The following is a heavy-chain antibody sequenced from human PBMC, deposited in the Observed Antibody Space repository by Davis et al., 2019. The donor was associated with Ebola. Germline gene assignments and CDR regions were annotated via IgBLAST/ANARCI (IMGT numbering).Heavy chain of an antibody. CDR2: VSAYNGHT. CDR3: ARAPKELFEYTNGWPHFDC. V-gene: IGHV1-18*04. D-gene: IGHD2-8*01. CDR1: GYTFNNYG. J-gene: IGHJ4*02. Sequence: ASVKVSCKASGYTFNNYGISWVRQAPGQEPEWMGWVSAYNGHTNYAQEVQGRVAMTTDTSTNTAYMELRSLKSDDTAVYYCARAPKELFEYTNGWPHFDCWGQGTLVTVSS.